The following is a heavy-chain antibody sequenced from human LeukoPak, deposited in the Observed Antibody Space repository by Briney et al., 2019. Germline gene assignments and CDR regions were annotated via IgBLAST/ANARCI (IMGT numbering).Heavy chain of an antibody. V-gene: IGHV3-15*01. D-gene: IGHD2-2*01. Sequence: PGGSLRLSCAASGFTFIKAWMSWVRQAPGKGLEWVGRVKSKSDGGTIDYAAPVKGRFTISRGDSKNTLYLQMNSLKTEDTAVYYCTTRNAGYDSIDYWGQGTLVTVSS. CDR3: TTRNAGYDSIDY. J-gene: IGHJ4*02. CDR2: VKSKSDGGTI. CDR1: GFTFIKAW.